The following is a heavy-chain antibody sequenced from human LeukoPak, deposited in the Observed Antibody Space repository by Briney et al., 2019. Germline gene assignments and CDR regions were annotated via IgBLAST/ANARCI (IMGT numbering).Heavy chain of an antibody. V-gene: IGHV3-7*01. J-gene: IGHJ4*02. CDR2: IKQDGSEK. CDR1: GFTLSSYW. CDR3: ARGGYSSGWYRYYFDY. D-gene: IGHD6-19*01. Sequence: GGSRRLSCAASGFTLSSYWMSWVRQAPGKGLEWVANIKQDGSEKYYVDSVKGRFTISRDNAKNSLYLQMNSLRAEDTAVYYCARGGYSSGWYRYYFDYWGQGTLVTVSS.